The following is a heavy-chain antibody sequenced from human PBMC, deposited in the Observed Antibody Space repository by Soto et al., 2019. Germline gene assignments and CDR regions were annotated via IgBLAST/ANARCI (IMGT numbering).Heavy chain of an antibody. J-gene: IGHJ6*02. Sequence: SETLSLTCTVSGGSISSSSYYWGWIRQPPGKGLEWIGSIYYSGSTYYNPSLKSRVTISVDTSKNQFSLKLSSVTAADTAVYYCARHLSTSIAAADYYYYYGMDVWGQGTTVTVSS. V-gene: IGHV4-39*01. CDR2: IYYSGST. CDR1: GGSISSSSYY. CDR3: ARHLSTSIAAADYYYYYGMDV. D-gene: IGHD6-13*01.